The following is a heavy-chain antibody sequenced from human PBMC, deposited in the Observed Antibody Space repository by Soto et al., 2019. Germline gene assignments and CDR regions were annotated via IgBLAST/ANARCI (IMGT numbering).Heavy chain of an antibody. D-gene: IGHD3-16*02. CDR3: ARELVTGTYYFDY. V-gene: IGHV4-31*03. Sequence: SETLSLTCTVSGGSISSGGYYWSWIRQHPGKGLEWIGYIYYSGSTYYNPSLKSRVTISVDTSKNQFSLKLSSVTAADTAVYYCARELVTGTYYFDYWGQGTLVTVSS. CDR2: IYYSGST. J-gene: IGHJ4*02. CDR1: GGSISSGGYY.